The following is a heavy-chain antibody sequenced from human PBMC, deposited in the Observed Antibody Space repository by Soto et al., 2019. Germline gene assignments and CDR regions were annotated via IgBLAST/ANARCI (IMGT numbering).Heavy chain of an antibody. CDR2: IDYSGST. J-gene: IGHJ6*02. CDR1: GGSISSGGYY. D-gene: IGHD5-12*01. CDR3: ARVQWLRLESKCYGMDL. Sequence: PSETLSLTCTVSGGSISSGGYYWSWIRQHPGKGLEWIGYIDYSGSTYYNPSPKSRVTISVDTSKNQFSLKLSSVTAADTAVYYCARVQWLRLESKCYGMDLWGQGTTVTVSS. V-gene: IGHV4-31*03.